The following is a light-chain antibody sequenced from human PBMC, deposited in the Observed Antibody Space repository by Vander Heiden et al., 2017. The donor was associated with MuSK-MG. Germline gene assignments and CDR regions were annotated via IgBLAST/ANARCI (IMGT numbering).Light chain of an antibody. CDR2: YNS. CDR3: QVWDTGSDHVI. V-gene: IGLV3-21*04. Sequence: SYVLTQPPSVSVAPGKTARITCGGNNIRSKSVHWYQQKPGQAPVLVIYYNSDRPSGIPEQFSGSNSGDTASLTISRVEAGDEADYYCQVWDTGSDHVIFGGGTKLTVL. J-gene: IGLJ2*01. CDR1: NIRSKS.